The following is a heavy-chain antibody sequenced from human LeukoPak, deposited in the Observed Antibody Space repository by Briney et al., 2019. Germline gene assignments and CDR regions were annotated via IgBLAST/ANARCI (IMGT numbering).Heavy chain of an antibody. Sequence: ASVKVSCKASGYTFTSYDINWVRQATGQGLEWMGWMSPNSGNTGYAQKFQGRVTMTRNTSISTAYMELSSLKSEDTAVYFCVEGGAPSYYDGSGDAYFDYWGQGTLVTVSS. V-gene: IGHV1-8*01. CDR2: MSPNSGNT. CDR3: VEGGAPSYYDGSGDAYFDY. D-gene: IGHD3-22*01. J-gene: IGHJ4*02. CDR1: GYTFTSYD.